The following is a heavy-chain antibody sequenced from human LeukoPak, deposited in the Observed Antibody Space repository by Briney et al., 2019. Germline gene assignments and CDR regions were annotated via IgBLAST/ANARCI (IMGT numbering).Heavy chain of an antibody. CDR3: ARGVAAAGTNWFDP. CDR1: GYTFTGYY. J-gene: IGHJ5*02. D-gene: IGHD6-13*01. CDR2: INPNSGGT. V-gene: IGHV1-2*06. Sequence: ASVKVSCKASGYTFTGYYMHWVRQAPGQGLEWMGRINPNSGGTNYAQKFQGRVTMTRDTSISTAYMELSRLRSDDTAVYYCARGVAAAGTNWFDPWGQGTLVTVS.